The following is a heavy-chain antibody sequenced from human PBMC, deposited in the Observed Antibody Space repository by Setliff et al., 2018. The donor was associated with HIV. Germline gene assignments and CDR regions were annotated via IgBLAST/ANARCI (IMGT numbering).Heavy chain of an antibody. V-gene: IGHV3-7*03. D-gene: IGHD6-6*01. CDR1: GFTFSNYW. Sequence: GGSLRLSCAASGFTFSNYWMSWVRQAPGKGLEWVANIKKDGSEKNLVDSVKGRFSISRGNAQNSVFLQMDSMRVEDTAVYYCVVGHYRSSSGWGQGTMVTVSS. CDR3: VVGHYRSSSG. J-gene: IGHJ4*02. CDR2: IKKDGSEK.